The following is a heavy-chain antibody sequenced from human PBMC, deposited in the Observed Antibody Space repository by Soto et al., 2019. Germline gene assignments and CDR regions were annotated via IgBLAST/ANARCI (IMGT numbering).Heavy chain of an antibody. J-gene: IGHJ3*02. CDR2: IYSGGST. V-gene: IGHV3-66*01. Sequence: GVSLRLSCAASGFTVSSNYMSWVRQAPGKGLEWVSVIYSGGSTYYADSVKGRFTISRDNSKNTLYLQMNSLRAEDTAVYYCARYSVLLRSGGFDAFDIWGQGTMVTVSS. CDR1: GFTVSSNY. D-gene: IGHD2-15*01. CDR3: ARYSVLLRSGGFDAFDI.